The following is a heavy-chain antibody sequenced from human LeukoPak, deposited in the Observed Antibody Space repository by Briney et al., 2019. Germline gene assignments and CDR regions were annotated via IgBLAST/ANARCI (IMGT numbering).Heavy chain of an antibody. CDR2: IYHSGST. Sequence: LETLSLTCTVSGYSISSGYYWGWIRQPPGKGLEWIGSIYHSGSTYYNPSLKSRVTISVDTSKNQFSLKLSSVTAADTAVYYCARGNKWLVPFDYWGQGTLVTVSS. V-gene: IGHV4-38-2*02. CDR1: GYSISSGYY. J-gene: IGHJ4*02. D-gene: IGHD6-19*01. CDR3: ARGNKWLVPFDY.